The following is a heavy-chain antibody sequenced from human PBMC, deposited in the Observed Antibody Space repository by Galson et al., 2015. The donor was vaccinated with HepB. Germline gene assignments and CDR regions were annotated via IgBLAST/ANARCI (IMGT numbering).Heavy chain of an antibody. V-gene: IGHV3-7*03. Sequence: SLRLSCAASGFTFSSYWMSWVRQAPGRGLEWVANIKQDGSEKYYVDSVKGRFTISRDNAKNSLYLQMNSLRAEDTAVYYCARAALGGAFDIWGQGTMVTVSS. CDR3: ARAALGGAFDI. CDR2: IKQDGSEK. D-gene: IGHD1-26*01. CDR1: GFTFSSYW. J-gene: IGHJ3*02.